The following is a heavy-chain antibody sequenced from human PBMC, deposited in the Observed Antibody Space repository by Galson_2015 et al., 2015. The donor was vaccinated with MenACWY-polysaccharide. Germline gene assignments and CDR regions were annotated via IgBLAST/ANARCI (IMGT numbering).Heavy chain of an antibody. CDR1: GFTFSNFG. CDR2: IKQDGSEK. CDR3: ARERWVRGVFFDQ. V-gene: IGHV3-7*01. Sequence: SLRLSCAASGFTFSNFGMSWVRQAPGKELEWVASIKQDGSEKYLVDSVKGRFTISRDNAEYSLFLQMNSLRAEDTAVYYCARERWVRGVFFDQWGQGTLVTVSS. D-gene: IGHD3-10*01. J-gene: IGHJ4*02.